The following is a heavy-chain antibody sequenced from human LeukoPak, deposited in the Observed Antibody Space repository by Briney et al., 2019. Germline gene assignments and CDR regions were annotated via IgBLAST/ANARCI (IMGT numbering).Heavy chain of an antibody. Sequence: GGSLRLSCAASGFTFTDYWMHWVRQAPGKGLVWVSRISADGRMTDYEDSVKGRFTVSRDNAKNTLYLQMNRVRAEDTAVYYCAKSRDWYVGDYWGQGTLVTVSS. CDR2: ISADGRMT. CDR3: AKSRDWYVGDY. CDR1: GFTFTDYW. J-gene: IGHJ4*02. D-gene: IGHD6-19*01. V-gene: IGHV3-74*01.